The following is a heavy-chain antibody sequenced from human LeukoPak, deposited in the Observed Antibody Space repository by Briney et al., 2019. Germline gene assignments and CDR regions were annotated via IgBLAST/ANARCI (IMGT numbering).Heavy chain of an antibody. CDR3: ARGRYYYSMDV. V-gene: IGHV4-34*01. J-gene: IGHJ6*02. CDR2: INHSGST. CDR1: GGSFSGYY. Sequence: SETLSLTCAVYGGSFSGYYWSWIRQPPGKGLEWIGEINHSGSTNYNPSLKSRVTISVDTSKNQFSLKLSSVTAADTAVYYCARGRYYYSMDVWGQGTTVTVSS.